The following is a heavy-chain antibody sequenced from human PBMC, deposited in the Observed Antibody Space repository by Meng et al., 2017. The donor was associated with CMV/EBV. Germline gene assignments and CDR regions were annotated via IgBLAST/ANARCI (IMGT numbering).Heavy chain of an antibody. CDR1: GFTFSSYS. J-gene: IGHJ6*02. CDR3: ARDCSSTSCYYLGGMDV. D-gene: IGHD2-2*01. CDR2: ISSSSSTI. V-gene: IGHV3-48*04. Sequence: GESLKISCAASGFTFSSYSMNWVRQAPGKWLEWVSYISSSSSTIYYADSVKGRFTISRDNAKNTLYLQMNSLRAEDTAVYYCARDCSSTSCYYLGGMDVWGQGTTVTVSS.